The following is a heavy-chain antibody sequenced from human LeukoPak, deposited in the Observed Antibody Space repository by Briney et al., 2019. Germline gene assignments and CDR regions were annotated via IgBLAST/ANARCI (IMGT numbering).Heavy chain of an antibody. J-gene: IGHJ4*02. CDR2: IYYSGST. V-gene: IGHV4-39*07. D-gene: IGHD6-6*01. Sequence: PSETLSLTCTVSGGSISSSSYYWGWIRQPPGKGLESIGSIYYSGSTYYNPSLKSRVTISVDTSKNQFSLKLSSVTAADTAVYYCARGDQLDYWGQGTLVTVSS. CDR1: GGSISSSSYY. CDR3: ARGDQLDY.